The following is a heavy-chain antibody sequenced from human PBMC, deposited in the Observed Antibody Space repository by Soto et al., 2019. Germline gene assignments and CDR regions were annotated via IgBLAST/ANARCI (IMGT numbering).Heavy chain of an antibody. CDR1: GGSISSGGYY. D-gene: IGHD2-2*02. CDR2: IYYSGST. Sequence: PSETLSLTCTVSGGSISSGGYYWSWIRQHPGKCLEWIGYIYYSGSTYYNPSLKSLVTISVDTSKNQFSLKLSSVTAADTAVYYCARDERGQDSSSTSCYTTLINYYYGMDVWGRGTTVTVSS. CDR3: ARDERGQDSSSTSCYTTLINYYYGMDV. J-gene: IGHJ6*02. V-gene: IGHV4-31*01.